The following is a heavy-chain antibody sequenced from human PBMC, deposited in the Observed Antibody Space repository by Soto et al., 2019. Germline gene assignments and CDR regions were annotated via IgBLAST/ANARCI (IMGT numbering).Heavy chain of an antibody. V-gene: IGHV4-31*03. CDR2: IYVTGAV. D-gene: IGHD2-21*01. J-gene: IGHJ5*02. Sequence: SETLSLTCSVSGAALNSGHYYWSWIRQVPGKGLEWIGHIYVTGAVDYNPSLRDRITISQDTSERQFSLNLRLVTAADTAVYYCARLRIATNNYKWLDPWGQGTRVTASS. CDR3: ARLRIATNNYKWLDP. CDR1: GAALNSGHYY.